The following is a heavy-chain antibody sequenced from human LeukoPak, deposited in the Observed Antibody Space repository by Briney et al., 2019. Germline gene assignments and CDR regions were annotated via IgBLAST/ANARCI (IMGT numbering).Heavy chain of an antibody. J-gene: IGHJ4*02. CDR1: GFSVSNNY. V-gene: IGHV3-66*01. D-gene: IGHD3-3*01. Sequence: PGGSLRLSCAASGFSVSNNYLSWARQPPGKGLEWVSVIHSGGRTKYADSVRDRFTISRDTAKNTVYLQMNSLRVDDTAAYYCARPGSASGYWVHWGQGTLVTVSS. CDR3: ARPGSASGYWVH. CDR2: IHSGGRT.